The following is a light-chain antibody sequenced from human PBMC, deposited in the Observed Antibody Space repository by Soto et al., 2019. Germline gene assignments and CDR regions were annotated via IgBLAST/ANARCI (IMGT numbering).Light chain of an antibody. CDR3: EAWDDSLKGVV. CDR1: SSNIGSNK. V-gene: IGLV1-44*01. CDR2: SNN. Sequence: QSVLTQTPSASGTPGQRVNISCSGSSSNIGSNKVNWYQQLPGTAPKLLIYSNNQRPSGVPDRFSGSKSGTSASLAISGLQSEDEADYYCEAWDDSLKGVVFGGGTKVTVL. J-gene: IGLJ2*01.